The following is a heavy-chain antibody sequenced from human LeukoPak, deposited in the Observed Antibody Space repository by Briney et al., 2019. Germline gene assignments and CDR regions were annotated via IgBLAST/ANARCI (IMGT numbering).Heavy chain of an antibody. D-gene: IGHD1-26*01. V-gene: IGHV4-59*12. CDR2: IYYSGST. J-gene: IGHJ5*02. Sequence: SETLSLTCTVSGASIRSYYWSWIRQLPGKGLEWIGYIYYSGSTSYNPSLKSRVTISVDTSKNQFSLKLSSVTAADTAVYYCARGEGSWGQGTLVTVSS. CDR3: ARGEGS. CDR1: GASIRSYY.